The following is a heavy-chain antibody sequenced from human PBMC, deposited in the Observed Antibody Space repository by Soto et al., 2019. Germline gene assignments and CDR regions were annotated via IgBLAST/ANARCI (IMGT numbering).Heavy chain of an antibody. CDR1: GYTFTSYG. CDR3: ARWGNHSSSWYCAFDI. V-gene: IGHV1-18*01. J-gene: IGHJ3*02. CDR2: ISAYNGNT. D-gene: IGHD6-13*01. Sequence: GASVKVSCKASGYTFTSYGISWVRQAPGQGLEWMGWISAYNGNTNYAQKLQGRVTMTTDTSTSTAYMELSSLRSEDTAVYYCARWGNHSSSWYCAFDIWGQGTMVTVSS.